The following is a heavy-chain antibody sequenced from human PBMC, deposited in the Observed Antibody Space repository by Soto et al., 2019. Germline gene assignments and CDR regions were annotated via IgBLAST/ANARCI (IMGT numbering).Heavy chain of an antibody. V-gene: IGHV3-15*01. Sequence: GGSLRLSCAASGFTFSNAWMSWVRQAPGKGLEWVGRIKSKTDGGKTDYAAPVKGRFTISRDDSKNTLYLQMNSLKTEDKAVYYCTTGWTGWGQGTLVTVSS. CDR1: GFTFSNAW. J-gene: IGHJ4*02. CDR3: TTGWTG. CDR2: IKSKTDGGKT. D-gene: IGHD3-10*01.